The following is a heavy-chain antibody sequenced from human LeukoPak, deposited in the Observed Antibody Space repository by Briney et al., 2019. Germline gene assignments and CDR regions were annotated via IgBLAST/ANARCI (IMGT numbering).Heavy chain of an antibody. D-gene: IGHD2-2*01. Sequence: ASVKVSCKASGYTFTGYYMHWVRQAPGQGLEWMGWINPNSGGTNYAQKFQGRVTMTRDTSISTAYMELSRLRSDNTAVYYGARDAVNIVVVPAATIVYYGMDVWGQGTTVTVSS. J-gene: IGHJ6*02. CDR3: ARDAVNIVVVPAATIVYYGMDV. CDR1: GYTFTGYY. CDR2: INPNSGGT. V-gene: IGHV1-2*02.